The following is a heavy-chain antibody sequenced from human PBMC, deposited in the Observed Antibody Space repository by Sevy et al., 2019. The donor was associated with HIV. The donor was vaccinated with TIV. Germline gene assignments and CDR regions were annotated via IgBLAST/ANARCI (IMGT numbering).Heavy chain of an antibody. Sequence: SETLSLTCTVSGGSISSYYWSWIRQPPGKGLEWIGYIYYSGSTNYNPSLKSRVTISVDTSKNQFSLKLSSVTAADTAVYYCARGRYSSGWYQRGYYYGMDAWGQGTTVTVSS. CDR3: ARGRYSSGWYQRGYYYGMDA. D-gene: IGHD6-19*01. CDR1: GGSISSYY. J-gene: IGHJ6*02. V-gene: IGHV4-59*01. CDR2: IYYSGST.